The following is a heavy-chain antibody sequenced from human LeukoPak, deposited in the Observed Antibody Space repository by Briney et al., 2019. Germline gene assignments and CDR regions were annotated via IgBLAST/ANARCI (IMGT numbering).Heavy chain of an antibody. D-gene: IGHD6-13*01. V-gene: IGHV3-23*01. J-gene: IGHJ4*02. CDR2: ISGSGGST. CDR3: AKAIAAAGTFDY. CDR1: GFTFSSYA. Sequence: PGGSLRLSCAASGFTFSSYAMSWVRQAPGKGLEWVSAISGSGGSTYYADSVKGRFTISRDNSKNMLYLQMNSLRAEDTAVYYCAKAIAAAGTFDYWGQGTLVTVSS.